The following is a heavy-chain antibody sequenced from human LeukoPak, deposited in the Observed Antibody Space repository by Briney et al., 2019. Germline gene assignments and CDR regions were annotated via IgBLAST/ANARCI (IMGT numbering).Heavy chain of an antibody. V-gene: IGHV4-39*01. CDR1: GGSTSSGSHY. Sequence: PSETLSLTCTVSGGSTSSGSHYLGWIRQPPGKGLEWIGSIYYSGTTYYSPSLKSRVSISLDTSKDQFSLKLNSVTAADTAVYYCARQDLAVSGIDYWGQGTLVTVSS. CDR2: IYYSGTT. D-gene: IGHD6-13*01. J-gene: IGHJ4*02. CDR3: ARQDLAVSGIDY.